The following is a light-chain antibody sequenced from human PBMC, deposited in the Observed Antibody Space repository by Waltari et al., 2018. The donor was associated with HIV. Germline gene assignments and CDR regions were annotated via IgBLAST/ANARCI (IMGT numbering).Light chain of an antibody. J-gene: IGLJ3*02. V-gene: IGLV1-40*01. CDR1: SSNIGAGSD. CDR3: QSYDSSLSGWV. Sequence: QSVLTQPPSVSGAPGQRVTISCTWSSSNIGAGSDFHWYQQLPGTAPKLLIYGNSNRPSGVPDRFSGSKSGTSASLAITGLQAEDEADYYCQSYDSSLSGWVFGGGTKLTVL. CDR2: GNS.